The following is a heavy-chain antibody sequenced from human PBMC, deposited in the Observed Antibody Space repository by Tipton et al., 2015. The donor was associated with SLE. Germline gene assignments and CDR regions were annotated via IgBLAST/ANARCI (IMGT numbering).Heavy chain of an antibody. D-gene: IGHD3-3*01. CDR2: IYYSGNT. CDR3: AVSRFLDHNYFDY. Sequence: TLSLTCTVSGGSISSGGYYWSWIRQHPGKGLEWIGYIYYSGNTNYNPSLKSRVTISVATSKNQFSLKLSSVTAADTAVYYCAVSRFLDHNYFDYWGQGTLATVSS. CDR1: GGSISSGGYY. V-gene: IGHV4-31*03. J-gene: IGHJ4*02.